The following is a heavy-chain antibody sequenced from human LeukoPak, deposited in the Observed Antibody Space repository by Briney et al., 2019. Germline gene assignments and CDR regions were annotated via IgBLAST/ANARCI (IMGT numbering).Heavy chain of an antibody. Sequence: SETLSLTCAVYGGSFSGYYWSWIRQPPGRGLEWIGEINHSGSTSYNPSLKSRVTISVDTSKNQFSLKLSSVTAADTAVYYCASEAGTDAFDIWGQGTMVTVSS. CDR3: ASEAGTDAFDI. CDR2: INHSGST. V-gene: IGHV4-34*01. D-gene: IGHD6-13*01. J-gene: IGHJ3*02. CDR1: GGSFSGYY.